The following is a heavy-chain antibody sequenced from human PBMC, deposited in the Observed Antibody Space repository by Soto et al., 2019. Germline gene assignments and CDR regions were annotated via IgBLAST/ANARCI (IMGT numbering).Heavy chain of an antibody. CDR1: GFTFSSYA. D-gene: IGHD3-10*01. V-gene: IGHV3-30-3*01. CDR2: ISYDGSNT. CDR3: ARDSKFMYYGSGSYYGDAFDI. Sequence: PGGTLSLSCAASGFTFSSYAMHWVRQAPGKGLEWVAVISYDGSNTYYAASVKGRFTISRDNSKNTLYLQMNSLRAEDTAVYYCARDSKFMYYGSGSYYGDAFDIWGQGTMVTVSS. J-gene: IGHJ3*02.